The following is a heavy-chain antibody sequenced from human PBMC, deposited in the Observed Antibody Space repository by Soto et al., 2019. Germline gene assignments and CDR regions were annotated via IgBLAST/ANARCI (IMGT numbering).Heavy chain of an antibody. CDR1: GFTFSGSA. CDR2: IRSKANSYAT. J-gene: IGHJ6*02. D-gene: IGHD6-13*01. CDR3: TSNPIAAACTGYYGMDV. V-gene: IGHV3-73*02. Sequence: EVQLVESGGGLVQPGGSLKLSCAASGFTFSGSAMHWVRQASGKGLEWVGRIRSKANSYATAYAASVKGRFTISRDDSKNTAYLQMNSLKTEDTAVYYCTSNPIAAACTGYYGMDVWGQGTTVTVSS.